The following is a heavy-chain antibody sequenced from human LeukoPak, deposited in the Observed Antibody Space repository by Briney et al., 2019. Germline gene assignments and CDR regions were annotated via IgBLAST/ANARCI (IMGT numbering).Heavy chain of an antibody. CDR2: ISSSGST. D-gene: IGHD5-12*01. CDR1: GGSIKSGSYY. Sequence: SETLSLTCTVSGGSIKSGSYYWSWIRQPAGKGLEWIGRISSSGSTNYNPSLKSRVTMSVDTSKNQFSLMLSPVTAADTAVYYCTRDSSGYDWFYDYWGQGTLVTVSS. CDR3: TRDSSGYDWFYDY. V-gene: IGHV4-61*02. J-gene: IGHJ4*02.